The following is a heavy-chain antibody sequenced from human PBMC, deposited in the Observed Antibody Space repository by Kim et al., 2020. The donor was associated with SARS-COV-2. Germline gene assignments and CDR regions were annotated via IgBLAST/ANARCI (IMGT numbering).Heavy chain of an antibody. CDR1: GGSVSSGSYY. CDR2: IYYSGST. J-gene: IGHJ6*02. CDR3: ARGWELGYYYGMDV. V-gene: IGHV4-61*01. D-gene: IGHD1-26*01. Sequence: SETLSLTCTVSGGSVSSGSYYWSWIRQPPGKGLEWIGYIYYSGSTNYNPSLKSRVTISVDTSKNQFSLKLSSVTAADTAVYYCARGWELGYYYGMDVWGQGTTVTVSS.